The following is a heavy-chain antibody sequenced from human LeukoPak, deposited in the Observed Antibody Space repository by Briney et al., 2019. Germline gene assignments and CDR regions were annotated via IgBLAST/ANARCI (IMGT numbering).Heavy chain of an antibody. V-gene: IGHV4-34*01. J-gene: IGHJ5*02. CDR2: INHSGST. CDR1: GGSFSGYY. CDR3: ARGRYYYGSGSYRNWFDP. D-gene: IGHD3-10*01. Sequence: SETLSLSCAVSGGSFSGYYWSWIRHPPGKGLEWIGQINHSGSTNYNPSLKSRVTISVDTSKNQFSLKLSSVTAADTAVYYCARGRYYYGSGSYRNWFDPWGQGTLVTVSS.